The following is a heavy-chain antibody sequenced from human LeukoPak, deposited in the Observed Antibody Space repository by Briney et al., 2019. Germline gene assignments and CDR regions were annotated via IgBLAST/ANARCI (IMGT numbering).Heavy chain of an antibody. CDR3: AKDRGYDYVWGSYRSPYYYMDV. CDR1: GFTFSSYA. CDR2: ISGSGGST. D-gene: IGHD3-16*02. J-gene: IGHJ6*03. V-gene: IGHV3-23*01. Sequence: GGSLRLSCAASGFTFSSYAMSWVRQAPGKGLEWVSAISGSGGSTYYADSVKGRFTISRDNPKNTLYLQMNSLRAEDTAVYYCAKDRGYDYVWGSYRSPYYYMDVWGKGTTVTVSS.